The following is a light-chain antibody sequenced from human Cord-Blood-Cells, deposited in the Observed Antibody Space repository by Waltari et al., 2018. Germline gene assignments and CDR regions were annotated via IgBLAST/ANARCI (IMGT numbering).Light chain of an antibody. CDR1: SLRSYY. J-gene: IGLJ3*02. Sequence: SSELPPDPAVSVALGQTVRITCQGDSLRSYYASWYQQKPGQAPVLVIYGKNNRPSGFPDRFSGSSSGNTASLTITGAQAEDEADYYCNSRDSSGNHWVFGGGTKLTVL. V-gene: IGLV3-19*01. CDR2: GKN. CDR3: NSRDSSGNHWV.